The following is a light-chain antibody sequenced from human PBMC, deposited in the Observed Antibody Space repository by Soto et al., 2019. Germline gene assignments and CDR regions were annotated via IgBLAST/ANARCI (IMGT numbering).Light chain of an antibody. CDR3: QQTYDIPHT. Sequence: DIQMTQSPSSLSASVGDRVTITCRASQDINNYLSWYQHKLGKAPNRLIYAASTLQRGAPSRFSASGSGPEFTLTISNLQPEDFATYYCQQTYDIPHTFGPGTKVDIK. J-gene: IGKJ1*01. CDR2: AAS. V-gene: IGKV1-39*01. CDR1: QDINNY.